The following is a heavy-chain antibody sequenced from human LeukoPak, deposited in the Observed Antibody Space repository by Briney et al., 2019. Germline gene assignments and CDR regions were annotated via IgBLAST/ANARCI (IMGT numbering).Heavy chain of an antibody. CDR3: ASPPEMATVYQLDY. J-gene: IGHJ4*02. CDR2: IIPIFGTA. CDR1: GGTFSSYA. Sequence: GSSVKVSCKASGGTFSSYAISWVRQAPGQGLEWMGGIIPIFGTANYAQKFQGRVTITTDESTSTAYMELSSLRSEDTAVYYCASPPEMATVYQLDYWGQGTLVTVSS. D-gene: IGHD5-24*01. V-gene: IGHV1-69*05.